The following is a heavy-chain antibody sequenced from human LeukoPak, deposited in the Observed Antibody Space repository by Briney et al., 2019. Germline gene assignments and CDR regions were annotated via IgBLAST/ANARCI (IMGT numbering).Heavy chain of an antibody. CDR3: AKDPWVRSYDSSGYVDY. J-gene: IGHJ4*02. Sequence: PGGSLRLSCAASGFTFSSYGMHWVRQAPGRGLEWVAFMRYDGNNKYYADSVKGGFTISRDNSKNTVYLKMNTLRAEDTAVYYCAKDPWVRSYDSSGYVDYWGQGTVVSVST. D-gene: IGHD3-22*01. CDR2: MRYDGNNK. V-gene: IGHV3-30*02. CDR1: GFTFSSYG.